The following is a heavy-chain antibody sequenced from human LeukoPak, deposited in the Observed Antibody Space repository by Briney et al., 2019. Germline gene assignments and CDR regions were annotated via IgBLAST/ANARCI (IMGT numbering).Heavy chain of an antibody. J-gene: IGHJ4*02. D-gene: IGHD3-22*01. V-gene: IGHV4-38-2*02. CDR1: GYSISSGYY. CDR3: ARRVDSSGYFN. Sequence: PSETLSLTCTVSGYSISSGYYWGWIRQPPGKGLEWIGSIYHSGSTYYNPSLKSRVTISVDTSKNQFSLKLSSVTAADTAVYYCARRVDSSGYFNWGQGTLVTVSS. CDR2: IYHSGST.